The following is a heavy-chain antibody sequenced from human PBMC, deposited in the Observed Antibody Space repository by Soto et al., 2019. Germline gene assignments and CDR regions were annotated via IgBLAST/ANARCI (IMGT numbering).Heavy chain of an antibody. J-gene: IGHJ6*02. V-gene: IGHV4-34*01. Sequence: SLTCAVYGGSFSGYYWSWIRQPPGKGLEWIGEINHSGSTNYNPSLKSRVTISVDTSKNQFSLKLSSVTAADTAVYYCARGRDFWSGYYYYYYYGMDVWGQGTTVTVSS. CDR2: INHSGST. CDR3: ARGRDFWSGYYYYYYYGMDV. CDR1: GGSFSGYY. D-gene: IGHD3-3*01.